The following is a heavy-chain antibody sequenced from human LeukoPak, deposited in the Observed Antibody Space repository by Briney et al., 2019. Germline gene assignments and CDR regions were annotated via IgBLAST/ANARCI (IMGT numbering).Heavy chain of an antibody. CDR3: AREADCSGGDCYRGAFDI. CDR2: ISYDGSNK. D-gene: IGHD2-21*02. CDR1: GFSFRSYG. V-gene: IGHV3-30*03. Sequence: GRSLRLSCAASGFSFRSYGMHWVRQTPGKGLEWVAVISYDGSNKYYADSVKGRFTISRDNSKNTLYLQMNSLRPEDTAVYYCAREADCSGGDCYRGAFDIWGQGTMVTVSS. J-gene: IGHJ3*02.